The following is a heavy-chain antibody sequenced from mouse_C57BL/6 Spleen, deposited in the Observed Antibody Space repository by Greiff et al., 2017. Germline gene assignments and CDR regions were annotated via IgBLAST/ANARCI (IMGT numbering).Heavy chain of an antibody. Sequence: EVKVVESGGGLVKPGGSLKLSCAASGFTFSSYTMSWVRQTPEKRLEWVATISGGGGNTYYPDRVKGRFTISRDNAKNTLYLQMSRSRSEDTSLYYGARHYGSSYWYFDVWGTGTTVTVSS. CDR1: GFTFSSYT. CDR3: ARHYGSSYWYFDV. D-gene: IGHD1-1*01. CDR2: ISGGGGNT. J-gene: IGHJ1*03. V-gene: IGHV5-9*01.